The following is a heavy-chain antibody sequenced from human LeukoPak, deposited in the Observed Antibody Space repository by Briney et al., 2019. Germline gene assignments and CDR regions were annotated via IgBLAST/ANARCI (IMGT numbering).Heavy chain of an antibody. CDR3: TTDGWDMVIRHKGLYYGMDV. Sequence: PGGSLRLSCAASGFTFSNAWMSWVRQAPGKGLEWVGRIKSKTDGGTTDYAAPVKGRFTISRDDSKNTLYLQMNSLKTEDTAVYYCTTDGWDMVIRHKGLYYGMDVWGQGTTVTVSS. CDR1: GFTFSNAW. J-gene: IGHJ6*02. D-gene: IGHD3-16*01. V-gene: IGHV3-15*01. CDR2: IKSKTDGGTT.